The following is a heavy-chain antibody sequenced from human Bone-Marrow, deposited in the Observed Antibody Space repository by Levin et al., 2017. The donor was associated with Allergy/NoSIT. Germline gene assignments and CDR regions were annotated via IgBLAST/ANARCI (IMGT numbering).Heavy chain of an antibody. CDR1: XXXXXXXX. J-gene: IGHJ4*02. V-gene: IGHV3-53*01. Sequence: GGSLRLSCAASXXXXXXXXXXXXXXXXGKGPEWVSVIYSGGSTYYADSVKGRFTISRDNSKNTLYLQLNSLRAEDTAVYYCARGWFGELLSHWGQGTLVTVSS. CDR2: IYSGGST. D-gene: IGHD3-10*01. CDR3: ARGWFGELLSH.